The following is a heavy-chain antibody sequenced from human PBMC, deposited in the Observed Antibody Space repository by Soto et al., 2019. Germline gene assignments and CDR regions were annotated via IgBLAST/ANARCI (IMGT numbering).Heavy chain of an antibody. Sequence: GGSLRLSCSTAGFTFSSFDMDWVRQAPGKGLEWVSSIHRASTYIYYADSVRGRFTISRDNAKSSLYLQMNSLTVEDKAVYYCERSDVKTYHLFDYWGQGALVTVPS. CDR1: GFTFSSFD. D-gene: IGHD2-15*01. J-gene: IGHJ4*02. CDR2: IHRASTYI. V-gene: IGHV3-21*06. CDR3: ERSDVKTYHLFDY.